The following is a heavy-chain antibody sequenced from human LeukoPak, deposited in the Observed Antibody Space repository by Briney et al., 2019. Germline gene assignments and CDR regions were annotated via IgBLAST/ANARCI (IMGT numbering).Heavy chain of an antibody. CDR2: IYYSGST. V-gene: IGHV4-59*08. CDR3: ARLTVRSRPDY. CDR1: GGSISSYY. Sequence: PSETLSLTCTVSGGSISSYYWSWIRQPLGKGLEWIGYIYYSGSTNYNPSLKSRVTISVDTSKNQFSLKLSSVTAADTAVYYCARLTVRSRPDYWGQGTLVTVSS. J-gene: IGHJ4*02. D-gene: IGHD4-17*01.